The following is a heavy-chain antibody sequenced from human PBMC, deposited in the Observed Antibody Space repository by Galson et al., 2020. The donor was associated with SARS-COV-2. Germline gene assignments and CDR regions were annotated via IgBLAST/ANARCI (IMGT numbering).Heavy chain of an antibody. CDR3: ARVCGPRITIFGVVDYYYYMDV. Sequence: SETLSLTCTVSGGSIRSGRYYWRWIRQHPGKGPEWLGYLYYSGRPYYNPSLKSRVTISVDTSKNQFSLKLSSVTAADTAVYYCARVCGPRITIFGVVDYYYYMDVWGKGTTVTVSS. J-gene: IGHJ6*03. CDR1: GGSIRSGRYY. CDR2: LYYSGRP. V-gene: IGHV4-31*03. D-gene: IGHD3-3*01.